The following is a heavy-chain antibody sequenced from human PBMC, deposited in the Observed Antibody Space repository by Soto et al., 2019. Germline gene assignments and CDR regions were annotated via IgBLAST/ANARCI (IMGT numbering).Heavy chain of an antibody. V-gene: IGHV1-8*01. CDR3: AGEETSDDRDI. CDR1: GYTFTSYD. Sequence: VQLVQSGAEVKKPGASVKVSCKASGYTFTSYDINWVRQATGQGLEWMGWMNPNSGNTGYEQKFQGRVTMTRNTSRRRAYMEVSSLRSEDAAVYYRAGEETSDDRDIWGEGSTVTVSS. CDR2: MNPNSGNT. J-gene: IGHJ6*04.